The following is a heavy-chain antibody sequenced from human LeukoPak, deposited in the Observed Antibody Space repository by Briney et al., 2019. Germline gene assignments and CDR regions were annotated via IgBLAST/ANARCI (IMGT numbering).Heavy chain of an antibody. J-gene: IGHJ4*02. Sequence: GGSLRLSCAASGFTFSSYGMHWVRQAPGKGLEWVAVICYDGSNKYYADSVKGRFTISRDNSKNTLYLQMNSMRAEDTAVYYCARVSEGGYYDSSGYHLDYWGQGTLVTVSS. V-gene: IGHV3-33*01. CDR3: ARVSEGGYYDSSGYHLDY. CDR1: GFTFSSYG. CDR2: ICYDGSNK. D-gene: IGHD3-22*01.